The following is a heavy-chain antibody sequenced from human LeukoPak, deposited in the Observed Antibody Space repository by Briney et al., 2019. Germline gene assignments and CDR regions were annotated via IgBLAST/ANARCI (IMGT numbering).Heavy chain of an antibody. D-gene: IGHD5-12*01. CDR2: IYYSGST. CDR3: ARDQTITPLDI. CDR1: GGSISSYY. Sequence: PSETLSLTCTVSGGSISSYYWSWIRQPPGKGLEWIGYIYYSGSTNYNPSLKSRVTISVDTSKNQFSRKLSSVTAADTAVYYCARDQTITPLDIWGQGTMVTVSS. V-gene: IGHV4-59*01. J-gene: IGHJ3*02.